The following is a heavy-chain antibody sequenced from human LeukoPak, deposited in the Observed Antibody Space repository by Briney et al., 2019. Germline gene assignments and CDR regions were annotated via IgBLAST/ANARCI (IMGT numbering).Heavy chain of an antibody. V-gene: IGHV3-66*01. Sequence: GGSLRLSRAASGFTVSSNYMTWVRQAPGKGLEWVSLIYGGANTYYADSVKGRFTISRDNSKNTLYLQMNSLRAEDTAVYYCARGPQGGYIFFDYWGQGTLVSVSS. D-gene: IGHD5-12*01. CDR3: ARGPQGGYIFFDY. CDR2: IYGGANT. CDR1: GFTVSSNY. J-gene: IGHJ4*02.